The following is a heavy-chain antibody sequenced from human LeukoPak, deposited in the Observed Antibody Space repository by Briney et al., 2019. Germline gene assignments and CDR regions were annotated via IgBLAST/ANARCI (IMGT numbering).Heavy chain of an antibody. J-gene: IGHJ6*02. V-gene: IGHV4-30-2*01. CDR2: IYHSGST. Sequence: PSETLSLTCAVSGGSISSGGYSWSWIRQPPGKGLEWIGYIYHSGSTYYNPSLKSRVTISVDRSKNQFSLKLSSVTAADTAVYYCAARFYCSSTSCNYYYYGMDVWGQGTTVTVS. CDR1: GGSISSGGYS. D-gene: IGHD2-2*01. CDR3: AARFYCSSTSCNYYYYGMDV.